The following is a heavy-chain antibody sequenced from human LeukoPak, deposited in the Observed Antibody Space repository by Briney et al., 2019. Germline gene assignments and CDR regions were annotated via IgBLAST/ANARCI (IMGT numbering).Heavy chain of an antibody. Sequence: GGSLRLSCTASRFTFAAYSMTWFRLAPGKGLEWVSFIRNEVAGGTAEYAASVRGRFTVSRDDSNSIVYLQMNNLKTEDTGVYYCTRDRIQTDYWGQGTLVTVSS. V-gene: IGHV3-49*03. CDR3: TRDRIQTDY. CDR1: RFTFAAYS. CDR2: IRNEVAGGTA. J-gene: IGHJ4*02.